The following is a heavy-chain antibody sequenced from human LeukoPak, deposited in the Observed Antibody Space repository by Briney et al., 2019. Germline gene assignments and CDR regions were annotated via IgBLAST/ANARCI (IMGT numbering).Heavy chain of an antibody. CDR1: GYTFTGYC. Sequence: ASVKVSCKASGYTFTGYCMHWVRQAPGQGLEWMGRINPNSGGTNYAQKFQGRVTMTRDTSISTAYMELSRLRSDDTAVYYCARDQHQLVPWGSSSWYSWYYYYGMDVWGQGTTVTVSS. J-gene: IGHJ6*02. V-gene: IGHV1-2*02. CDR2: INPNSGGT. CDR3: ARDQHQLVPWGSSSWYSWYYYYGMDV. D-gene: IGHD6-13*01.